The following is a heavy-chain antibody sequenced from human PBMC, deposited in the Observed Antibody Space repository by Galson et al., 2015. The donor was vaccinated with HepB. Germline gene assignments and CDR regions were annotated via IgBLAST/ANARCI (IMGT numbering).Heavy chain of an antibody. D-gene: IGHD3-10*01. Sequence: SLRLSCAASGFTFSSYAMHWVRQAPGKGLEYVSAISSNGGSTYYADSVKGRFTISRDNSKNTLYLQMSSLRAEDTAVYYCVKDSQGYYPDYWGQGTMVTVSS. CDR3: VKDSQGYYPDY. CDR1: GFTFSSYA. CDR2: ISSNGGST. J-gene: IGHJ4*02. V-gene: IGHV3-64D*06.